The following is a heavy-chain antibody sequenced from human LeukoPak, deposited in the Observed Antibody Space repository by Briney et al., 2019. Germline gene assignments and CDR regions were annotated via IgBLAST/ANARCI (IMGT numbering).Heavy chain of an antibody. V-gene: IGHV3-23*01. CDR2: ITATTRST. CDR3: AKDPNGDYVGAFDF. Sequence: GGSLRLSCAGSGFTFSIYPMHWGRQAPGKGVERVSAITATTRSTSYADSVKGRFTISRDNSKRTLYLQMNSLRAEDTAMYYCAKDPNGDYVGAFDFWGQGTLVTVSS. J-gene: IGHJ3*01. D-gene: IGHD4-23*01. CDR1: GFTFSIYP.